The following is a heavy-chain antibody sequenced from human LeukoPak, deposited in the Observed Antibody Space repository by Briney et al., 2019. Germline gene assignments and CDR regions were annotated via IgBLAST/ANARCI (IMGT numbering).Heavy chain of an antibody. Sequence: PGRSLRLSCAASGFTFSSYAMHWVRQAPGKGLEWVAVISYDGSNKYYADSVKGRFTISRDNSKNTLYLQMNSLRAEDTAVYYCASVMVRGVIIGPFNYWGQGTLVTVSS. CDR2: ISYDGSNK. J-gene: IGHJ4*02. D-gene: IGHD3-10*01. V-gene: IGHV3-30-3*01. CDR1: GFTFSSYA. CDR3: ASVMVRGVIIGPFNY.